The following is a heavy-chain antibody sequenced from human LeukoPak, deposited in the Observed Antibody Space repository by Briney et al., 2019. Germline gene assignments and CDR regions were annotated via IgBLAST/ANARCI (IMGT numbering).Heavy chain of an antibody. CDR3: AREPRRFGVLEYFQH. D-gene: IGHD3-10*01. Sequence: GGSLRLSCAASGFTFSSYSMNWVRQAPGKGLEWVSSISSSSSYIYYADSVKGRFTISRDNAKNSLYLQMNSLRAEDTAVYYCAREPRRFGVLEYFQHWGQGTLVTVSS. V-gene: IGHV3-21*01. CDR2: ISSSSSYI. CDR1: GFTFSSYS. J-gene: IGHJ1*01.